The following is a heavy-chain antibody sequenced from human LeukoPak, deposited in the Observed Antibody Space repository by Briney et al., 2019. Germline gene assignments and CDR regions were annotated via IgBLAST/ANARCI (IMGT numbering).Heavy chain of an antibody. Sequence: GASVKVSCKASGYTFINFYMYWVRQAPGQGLEWMGKINPSGGSTSYAQKFQGRVTMIRDTSTSTVYMELSSLRSEDTAVYYCARGINFPPGFDSWGQGTLVTVSP. CDR2: INPSGGST. CDR1: GYTFINFY. D-gene: IGHD2-15*01. V-gene: IGHV1-46*01. J-gene: IGHJ4*02. CDR3: ARGINFPPGFDS.